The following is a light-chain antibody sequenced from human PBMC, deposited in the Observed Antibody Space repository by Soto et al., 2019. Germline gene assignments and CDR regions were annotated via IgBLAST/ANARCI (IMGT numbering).Light chain of an antibody. V-gene: IGKV1-17*01. Sequence: DIQMTQSPSSLSASVGDRVTITCRASQGIRNELGWYQQKPGRAPKRLIYGVSNLQSGVPSRFSGSASGTEFTLIISSLQPEDSATYYCLQHNTYPWTFGQGTKVEVK. CDR3: LQHNTYPWT. CDR2: GVS. CDR1: QGIRNE. J-gene: IGKJ1*01.